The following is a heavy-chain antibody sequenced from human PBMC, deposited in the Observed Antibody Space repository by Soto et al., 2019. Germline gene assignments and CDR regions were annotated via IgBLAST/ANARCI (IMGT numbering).Heavy chain of an antibody. D-gene: IGHD2-2*01. CDR1: GYTFTSYG. CDR2: ISAYNGNT. J-gene: IGHJ5*02. V-gene: IGHV1-18*01. Sequence: ASVKVSCKASGYTFTSYGISWVRQAPGQGLEWMGWISAYNGNTNYAQKLQGRVTMTTDTSTSTAYMELRSLRSDDTAVYYCARGAPGIVVVPAAAYNWFDPWGQGTLVTVSS. CDR3: ARGAPGIVVVPAAAYNWFDP.